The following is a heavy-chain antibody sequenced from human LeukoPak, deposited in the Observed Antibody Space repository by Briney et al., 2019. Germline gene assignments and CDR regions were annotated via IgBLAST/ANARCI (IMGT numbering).Heavy chain of an antibody. CDR3: ARYSSYNYRVDY. CDR1: GFTFDDYA. J-gene: IGHJ4*02. CDR2: ISSGGGYI. D-gene: IGHD5-24*01. V-gene: IGHV3-9*01. Sequence: GRSLRLSCAASGFTFDDYAMHWVRQAPGKGLEWVSGISSGGGYIYYADSVKGRFTISRDNAKNSLYLQMNSLRAEDTAVYYCARYSSYNYRVDYWGQGTLVTVSS.